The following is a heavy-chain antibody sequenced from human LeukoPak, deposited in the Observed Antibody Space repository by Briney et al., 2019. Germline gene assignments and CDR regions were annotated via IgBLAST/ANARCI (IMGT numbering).Heavy chain of an antibody. Sequence: GGSLRLSCAVSGFTFSSYGMHWVRQAPGKGLEWVAVISYDGSNKYYADSVKGRFTISRDNSKNTLYLQMNSLRAEDTAVYYCAKDFFDYDSSGYYMNWGQGTLVTVSS. CDR1: GFTFSSYG. V-gene: IGHV3-30*18. D-gene: IGHD3-22*01. J-gene: IGHJ4*02. CDR2: ISYDGSNK. CDR3: AKDFFDYDSSGYYMN.